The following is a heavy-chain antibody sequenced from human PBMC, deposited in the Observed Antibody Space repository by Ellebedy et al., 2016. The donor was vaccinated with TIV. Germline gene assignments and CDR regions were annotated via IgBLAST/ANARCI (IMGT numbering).Heavy chain of an antibody. CDR2: IKQDGGEK. Sequence: ETLSLTCGVSDDYISRSTWWSWVRQARGKGLEWVATIKQDGGEKFYVDSVKGRFTISRDNAKNSVYLQMDRLRGEDTAVYYCARGWWDYGAWGQGTLVTVSS. J-gene: IGHJ5*02. CDR1: DDYISRSTW. V-gene: IGHV3-7*01. D-gene: IGHD4/OR15-4a*01. CDR3: ARGWWDYGA.